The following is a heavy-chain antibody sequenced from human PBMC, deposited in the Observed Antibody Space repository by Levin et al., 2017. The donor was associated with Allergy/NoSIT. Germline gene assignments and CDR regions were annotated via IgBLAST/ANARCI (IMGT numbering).Heavy chain of an antibody. CDR3: AKDLEYSSGWGDY. J-gene: IGHJ4*02. CDR1: GFTFSSYA. CDR2: ISGSGGST. V-gene: IGHV3-23*01. Sequence: GESLKISCAASGFTFSSYAMSWVRQAPGKGLEWVSAISGSGGSTYYADSVKGRFTISRDNSKNTLYLQMNSLRAEDTAVYYCAKDLEYSSGWGDYWGQGTLVTVSS. D-gene: IGHD6-19*01.